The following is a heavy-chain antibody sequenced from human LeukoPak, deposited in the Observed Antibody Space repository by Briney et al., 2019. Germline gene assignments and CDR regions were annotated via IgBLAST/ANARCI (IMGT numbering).Heavy chain of an antibody. CDR3: ARGPSPFGY. CDR1: GGFISSYY. Sequence: PSETLSLTCTVSGGFISSYYWSWIRQPPGKGLEWIGYIYYSGSTDYNPSLKSRVTISVDTSKNQFSLKLSSVTAADTAVYYCARGPSPFGYWGQGTLVTVSS. D-gene: IGHD2-2*01. CDR2: IYYSGST. V-gene: IGHV4-59*01. J-gene: IGHJ4*02.